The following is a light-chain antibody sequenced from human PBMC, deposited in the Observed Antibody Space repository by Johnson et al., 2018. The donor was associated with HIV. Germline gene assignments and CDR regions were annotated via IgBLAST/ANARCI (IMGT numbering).Light chain of an antibody. CDR3: AAWDDSRNGFYV. V-gene: IGLV1-44*01. CDR1: NSNIVSNT. J-gene: IGLJ1*01. Sequence: QSVLTQPPSASGSPGQRVTISCSGSNSNIVSNTVNWYQQLPGTAPKLLIYSNNQRHSGVPDRFSGSKSGTSASLAISGLQSEDEADYYCAAWDDSRNGFYVIGPATRVAVL. CDR2: SNN.